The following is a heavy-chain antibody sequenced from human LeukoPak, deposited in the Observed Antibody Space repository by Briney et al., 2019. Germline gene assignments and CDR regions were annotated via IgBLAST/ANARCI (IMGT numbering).Heavy chain of an antibody. CDR3: AKDPYMDV. CDR2: INWNSGTM. CDR1: GFSFADAT. V-gene: IGHV3-9*01. Sequence: GGSLRLSCAASGFSFADATMHWVRQVPGEGLEWVSGINWNSGTMGYADSVKGRFTASRDNAKNSLYLQMNSLKTEDTALYYCAKDPYMDVWGKGTTVTVSS. J-gene: IGHJ6*03.